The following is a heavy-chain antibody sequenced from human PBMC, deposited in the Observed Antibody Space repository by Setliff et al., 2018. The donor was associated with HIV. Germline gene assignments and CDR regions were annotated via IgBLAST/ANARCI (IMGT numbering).Heavy chain of an antibody. D-gene: IGHD6-19*01. CDR2: VYSGGSST. J-gene: IGHJ4*02. CDR1: GFTFGSYA. CDR3: AKDPPLSYSSGWYYFDY. V-gene: IGHV3-23*03. Sequence: HPGGSLRLSCAGSGFTFGSYAMSWVRQAPGKGLEWVSIVYSGGSSTYYADSVKGRFTIYRDDSKKTLYLQMNSLRVEDTAIYYCAKDPPLSYSSGWYYFDYWGQGTLVNVSS.